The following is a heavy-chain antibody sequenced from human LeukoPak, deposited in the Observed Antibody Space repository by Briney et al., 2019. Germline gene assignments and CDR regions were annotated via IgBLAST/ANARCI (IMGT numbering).Heavy chain of an antibody. Sequence: GGSLRLSCAASGFTFSNYEMNWVRQAPGRGLEWVSVIYTGVSTYYANSVKGRFTISRDNSKNTLYLQMNSLRAEDTGVYYCARGQLDAYYYYYGLDIWGQGTTVTVSS. D-gene: IGHD1-1*01. CDR1: GFTFSNYE. CDR3: ARGQLDAYYYYYGLDI. J-gene: IGHJ6*02. CDR2: IYTGVST. V-gene: IGHV3-66*01.